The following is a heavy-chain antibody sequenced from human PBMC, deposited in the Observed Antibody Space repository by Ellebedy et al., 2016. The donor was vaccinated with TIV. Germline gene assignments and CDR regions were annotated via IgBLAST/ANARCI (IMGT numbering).Heavy chain of an antibody. CDR1: GFTFSSYW. CDR2: ISNNNSGSTI. V-gene: IGHV3-11*01. CDR3: ARRVGFDS. Sequence: GGSLRLSCAASGFTFSSYWMSWIRQAPGKGLEWVSYISNNNSGSTIYYADSVKGRFTISRDNARNSVYLEMNSLRAEDTAVYYCARRVGFDSWGQGTLVTVSS. D-gene: IGHD1-26*01. J-gene: IGHJ4*02.